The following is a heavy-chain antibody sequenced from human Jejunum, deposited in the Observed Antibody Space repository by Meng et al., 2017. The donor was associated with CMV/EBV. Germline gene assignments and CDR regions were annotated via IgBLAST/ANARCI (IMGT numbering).Heavy chain of an antibody. CDR2: IHYAWDSQ. CDR1: GFTFSRSG. CDR3: AKNRDGIDS. D-gene: IGHD2/OR15-2a*01. Sequence: QGQLVGSGGGVVLPGGSLRLSCVTSGFTFSRSGMHWVRQAPGKPLEWVSFIHYAWDSQYYADSVKGRFTISRDDSRNTVYLQMNSLTTEDTAVYYCAKNRDGIDSWGQGTLVTVFS. J-gene: IGHJ4*02. V-gene: IGHV3-30*02.